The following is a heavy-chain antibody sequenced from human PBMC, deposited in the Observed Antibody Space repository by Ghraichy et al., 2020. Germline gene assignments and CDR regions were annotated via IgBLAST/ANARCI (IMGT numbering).Heavy chain of an antibody. CDR3: ARSVRGIAAAPTDY. CDR2: IYYSGST. Sequence: SETLSLTCTVSGGSISSYYWSWIRQPPGKGLEWIGYIYYSGSTNYNPSLKSRVTISVDTSKNQFSLKLSSVTAADTVVYYCARSVRGIAAAPTDYWGQGTLVTVSS. V-gene: IGHV4-59*01. CDR1: GGSISSYY. D-gene: IGHD6-13*01. J-gene: IGHJ4*02.